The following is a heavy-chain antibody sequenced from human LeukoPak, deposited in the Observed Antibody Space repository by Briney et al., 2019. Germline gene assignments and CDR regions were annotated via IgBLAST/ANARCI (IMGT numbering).Heavy chain of an antibody. CDR1: GYSFTSYW. J-gene: IGHJ6*02. CDR3: ARTAISQPYYYGMDV. Sequence: GESLQISCKGSGYSFTSYWIGWVRQMPGKGLEWMGIIYPGDSDTRYSPSFQGQVTISADKSISTAYLQWSSLKASDTAMYYCARTAISQPYYYGMDVWGQGTTVTVSS. D-gene: IGHD3-9*01. CDR2: IYPGDSDT. V-gene: IGHV5-51*01.